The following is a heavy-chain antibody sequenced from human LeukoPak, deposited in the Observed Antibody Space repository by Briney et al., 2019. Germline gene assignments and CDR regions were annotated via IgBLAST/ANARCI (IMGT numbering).Heavy chain of an antibody. J-gene: IGHJ4*02. Sequence: GGSLTLSCAASGFTVSSKYMSWVRQAARKGMEWVSVIYSGGSTYYADSVKGRFTISRDNAKNTLYLQMNSLKAEDTAVYHCVRDLMGLSDYWGQGTLVTVSS. CDR3: VRDLMGLSDY. V-gene: IGHV3-66*01. D-gene: IGHD2/OR15-2a*01. CDR2: IYSGGST. CDR1: GFTVSSKY.